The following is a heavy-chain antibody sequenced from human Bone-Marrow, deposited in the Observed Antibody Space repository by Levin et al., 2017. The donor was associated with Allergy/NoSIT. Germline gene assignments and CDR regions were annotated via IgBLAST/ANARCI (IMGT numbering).Heavy chain of an antibody. CDR2: INPKNGAT. D-gene: IGHD3-3*02. V-gene: IGHV1-2*02. Sequence: LTDYYLHWVRQAPGQGLEWMGWINPKNGATKYAQRFHGRVTMTRDTSISTAYMDLSSLTSDDTSIYYCARVTFDINAFPYYDFWGQGTLVTVSS. J-gene: IGHJ4*02. CDR3: ARVTFDINAFPYYDF. CDR1: LTDYY.